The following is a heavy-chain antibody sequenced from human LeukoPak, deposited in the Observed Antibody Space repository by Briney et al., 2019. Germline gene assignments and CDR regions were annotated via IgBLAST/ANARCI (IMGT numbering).Heavy chain of an antibody. Sequence: PGGSLRLSCAASGFTFSSYSVNWVRQAPGKGLEWVSSISSSSSYIYYADSVKGRFTISRDNAKNSLYLQMNSLRAEDTAVYYCARDGPLIAAAGGGGDAFDIWGQGTMVTVSS. V-gene: IGHV3-21*01. CDR1: GFTFSSYS. CDR3: ARDGPLIAAAGGGGDAFDI. CDR2: ISSSSSYI. D-gene: IGHD6-13*01. J-gene: IGHJ3*02.